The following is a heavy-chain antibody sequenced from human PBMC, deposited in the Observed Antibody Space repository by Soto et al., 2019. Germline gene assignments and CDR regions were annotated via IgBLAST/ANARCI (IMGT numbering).Heavy chain of an antibody. CDR3: AKAVYRHYYYYGMDV. CDR2: ISGSGGST. V-gene: IGHV3-23*01. J-gene: IGHJ6*02. Sequence: GGSLRLSCAASGFTFSSYAMSWVRQAPGKGLEWVSAISGSGGSTYYADSVKGRFTISRDNSKNSLYLQMNSLRTEDTALYYCAKAVYRHYYYYGMDVWGQGTTVTVSS. CDR1: GFTFSSYA.